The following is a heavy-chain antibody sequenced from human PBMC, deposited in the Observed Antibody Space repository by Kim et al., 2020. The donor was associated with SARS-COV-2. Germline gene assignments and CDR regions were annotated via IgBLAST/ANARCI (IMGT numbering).Heavy chain of an antibody. V-gene: IGHV3-23*01. J-gene: IGHJ4*01. D-gene: IGHD3-22*01. CDR2: ISGNADSK. CDR3: YRSVVTVEYIDFFYYF. Sequence: GGSLRLSCAASGFTFSVYAMSWVRQAPGKGLEWVSVISGNADSKSYADSVTGRFTISRDNSKNTLSLQMNSLRAEDTAPDYCYRSVVTVEYIDFFYYF. CDR1: GFTFSVYA.